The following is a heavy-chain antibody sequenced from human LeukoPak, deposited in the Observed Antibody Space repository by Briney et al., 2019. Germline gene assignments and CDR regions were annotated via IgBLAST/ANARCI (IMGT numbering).Heavy chain of an antibody. CDR1: GGSVNSYY. J-gene: IGHJ6*02. V-gene: IGHV4-4*09. Sequence: PSETLSLTCSVSGGSVNSYYWSWIRQPPGKGLEWIGYIYTTGRTNYNPSLKSRVTISVDTSKNQFSLKLSSVTAADTAVYYCAKDLAHPTLNYDYYGMDVWGQGTTVTVSS. CDR3: AKDLAHPTLNYDYYGMDV. CDR2: IYTTGRT.